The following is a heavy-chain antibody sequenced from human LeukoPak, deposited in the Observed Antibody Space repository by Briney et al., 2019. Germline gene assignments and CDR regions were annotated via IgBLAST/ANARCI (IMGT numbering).Heavy chain of an antibody. J-gene: IGHJ4*02. CDR1: GFTFSSYG. D-gene: IGHD3-16*01. V-gene: IGHV3-33*01. CDR3: AREDTFMTTPTVFDY. CDR2: IWSDGSNK. Sequence: GGSLSLSCTASGFTFSSYGMHWVRQAPGKGLEWVAVIWSDGSNKYYADSVKGRFTISRDNSKNTLFLQMTSLSGEDTAVYYCAREDTFMTTPTVFDYWGQGTLVTVSS.